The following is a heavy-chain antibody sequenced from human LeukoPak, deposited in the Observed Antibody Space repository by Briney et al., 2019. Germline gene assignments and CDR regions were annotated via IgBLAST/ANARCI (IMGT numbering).Heavy chain of an antibody. D-gene: IGHD3-3*01. CDR3: ARDFQGITTFGVAPPGGFDP. V-gene: IGHV4-59*01. CDR2: IYYGGNT. CDR1: GASISSNS. J-gene: IGHJ5*02. Sequence: SETLSLTCTVSGASISSNSWSWIRQPPGKGLEWIGYIYYGGNTNYNPSLQSRVTISVDTSKNQFSLQLKSVTAADTALYYCARDFQGITTFGVAPPGGFDPWGQETLVIVSS.